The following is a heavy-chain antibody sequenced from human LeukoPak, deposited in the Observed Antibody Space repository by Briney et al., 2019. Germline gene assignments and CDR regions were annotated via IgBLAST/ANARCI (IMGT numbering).Heavy chain of an antibody. Sequence: ASVTVSCKASGYTFTGYYIHWMRQAPAPGPEWMGWMNPDYGGSTYAHNFQGRVSMTRDTSVSTAYLELSSLKSDDTAVYYCARDRGVAATMLLFGYWGQGTLVTVSS. CDR3: ARDRGVAATMLLFGY. D-gene: IGHD3-10*02. V-gene: IGHV1-2*02. CDR2: MNPDYGGS. J-gene: IGHJ4*02. CDR1: GYTFTGYY.